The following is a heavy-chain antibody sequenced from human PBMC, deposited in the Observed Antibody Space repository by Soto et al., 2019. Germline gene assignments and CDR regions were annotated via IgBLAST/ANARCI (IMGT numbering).Heavy chain of an antibody. CDR1: GYTFTNYW. V-gene: IGHV1-46*01. Sequence: QVQLVQSGAEVKKPGASVKVSCKASGYTFTNYWMHWVRQAPGQGLEWMAIINPSGGTRRYAEKFQDRLTMTRDTSTSTVYMELSSLRSEDTAVYYCASTDVAPFDYWGQGTLVTVSS. CDR2: INPSGGTR. D-gene: IGHD3-10*02. CDR3: ASTDVAPFDY. J-gene: IGHJ4*02.